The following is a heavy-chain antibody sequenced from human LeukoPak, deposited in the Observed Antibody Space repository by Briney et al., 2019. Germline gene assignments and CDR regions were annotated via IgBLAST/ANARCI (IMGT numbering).Heavy chain of an antibody. V-gene: IGHV4-38-2*01. D-gene: IGHD6-6*01. J-gene: IGHJ5*02. CDR1: GYSISSGYY. Sequence: PSETLSLTCAVSGYSISSGYYWGWIRQPPGKGLEWIGSTYHSGSTYYNPSLKSRVTISVDTSKNQFSLKLSSVTAADTAAYYCARCRSPEGRWFDPWGQGTLVTVSP. CDR3: ARCRSPEGRWFDP. CDR2: TYHSGST.